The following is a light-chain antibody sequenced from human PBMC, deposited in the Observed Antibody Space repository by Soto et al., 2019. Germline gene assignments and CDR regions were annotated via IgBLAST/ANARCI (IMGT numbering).Light chain of an antibody. CDR2: GNS. CDR1: SSNIGAGYD. Sequence: QSVLTQPPSVSGAPGQRVTISCTGSSSNIGAGYDVHWYQQLPGTAPKLLIYGNSKRPSGVPDRFSGSKSGTSASLAITGLQAEDEADYYCQSYDSSLSGYVVFGGGTKVT. CDR3: QSYDSSLSGYVV. J-gene: IGLJ2*01. V-gene: IGLV1-40*01.